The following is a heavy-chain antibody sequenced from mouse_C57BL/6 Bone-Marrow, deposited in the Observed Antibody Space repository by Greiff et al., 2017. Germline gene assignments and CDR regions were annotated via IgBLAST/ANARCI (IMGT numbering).Heavy chain of an antibody. CDR2: IHPTSGST. CDR3: AICYDYGAWFAY. V-gene: IGHV1-64*01. J-gene: IGHJ3*01. Sequence: QVQLQQSGAELVKPGASVKLSCKASGYTFTSYWMHWVKQRPGQGLEWIGMIHPTSGSTNYNENFKIEATLTVDKSSSTAYMQLSSLTSEDSAVYYCAICYDYGAWFAYWGQGTLGTVSA. D-gene: IGHD2-4*01. CDR1: GYTFTSYW.